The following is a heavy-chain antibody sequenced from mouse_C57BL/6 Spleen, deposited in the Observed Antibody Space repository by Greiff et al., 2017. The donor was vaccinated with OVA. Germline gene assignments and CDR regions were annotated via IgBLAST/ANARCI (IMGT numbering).Heavy chain of an antibody. CDR3: ARLRYLDY. V-gene: IGHV1-59*01. Sequence: VQLQQSGAELVRPGTSVKLSCKASGYTFTSYWMHWVKQRPGQGLEWIGVIDPSDSYTNYNQKFKGKATLTVDTSSSTAYMQLSSLTSEDSAVYYCARLRYLDYWGQGTTLTVSS. CDR2: IDPSDSYT. J-gene: IGHJ2*01. CDR1: GYTFTSYW.